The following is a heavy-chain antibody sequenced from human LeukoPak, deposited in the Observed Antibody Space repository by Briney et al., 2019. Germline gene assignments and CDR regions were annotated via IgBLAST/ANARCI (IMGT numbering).Heavy chain of an antibody. CDR1: GYTFTSYG. CDR2: ISAYNGNT. CDR3: ARDRDPIVVIPAAPYNWFDP. J-gene: IGHJ5*02. Sequence: GASVKVSCKASGYTFTSYGISWVRQAPGQGLEWMGWISAYNGNTNYAQKLQGRVTMTTDTSTSTAYMELRSLRSDDTAVYYCARDRDPIVVIPAAPYNWFDPWGQGTLVTVSS. D-gene: IGHD2-2*01. V-gene: IGHV1-18*04.